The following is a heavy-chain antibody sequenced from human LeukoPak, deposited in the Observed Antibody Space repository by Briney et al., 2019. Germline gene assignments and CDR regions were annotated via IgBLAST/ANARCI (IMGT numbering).Heavy chain of an antibody. Sequence: SVKVSCKASGYTFTSYAISWVRQAPGQGLEWMGGTIPILETTTYAQKFQGRVTITADKSTSTAYMELSSLRSEDTAMYYCARGFVDIVATTWSLSWFDPWGQGTLVTVSS. CDR1: GYTFTSYA. V-gene: IGHV1-69*10. CDR2: TIPILETT. D-gene: IGHD5-12*01. CDR3: ARGFVDIVATTWSLSWFDP. J-gene: IGHJ5*02.